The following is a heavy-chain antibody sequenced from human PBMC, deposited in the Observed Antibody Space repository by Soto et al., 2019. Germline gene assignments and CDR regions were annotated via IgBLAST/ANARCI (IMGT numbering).Heavy chain of an antibody. J-gene: IGHJ5*02. CDR3: AKVGVLRTNFRWFDL. CDR2: ITISGNYI. CDR1: GFAFQTYT. Sequence: EGQLVESGGGLVKPGGSVRLSCAASGFAFQTYTMEWLRQPPGKGLEWVSSITISGNYIYYADSVKGRFTISRDNGRNSVYLQMNSLRAEDTAVYYCAKVGVLRTNFRWFDLWGQGTLVTVSS. D-gene: IGHD2-8*01. V-gene: IGHV3-21*01.